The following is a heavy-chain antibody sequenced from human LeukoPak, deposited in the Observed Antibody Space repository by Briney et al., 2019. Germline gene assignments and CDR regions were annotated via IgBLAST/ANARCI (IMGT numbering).Heavy chain of an antibody. V-gene: IGHV3-64D*06. D-gene: IGHD6-19*01. Sequence: GGSQRLSCSASGFTFSSYAVHWVRQAPGKGLEYVAAISSKGGSTYYAGSVKGRCTISRDNSKNTLYLQMSSLRAEDSAVYYCVRDQYSSGCPDYWGQGTLVTVSS. CDR3: VRDQYSSGCPDY. CDR2: ISSKGGST. CDR1: GFTFSSYA. J-gene: IGHJ4*02.